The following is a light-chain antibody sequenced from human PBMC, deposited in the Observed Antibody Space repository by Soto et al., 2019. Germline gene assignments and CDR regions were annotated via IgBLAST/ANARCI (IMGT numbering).Light chain of an antibody. CDR3: QQLNSYPLT. CDR2: AAS. CDR1: QGISSF. Sequence: IQLTQSPSSLSASVGDSVTITCRASQGISSFLAWYQQKPGKAPNLLISAASTLQSGVPSRFSGSGSGTEFTLTISGLQPEDVATYYCQQLNSYPLTFGGGTKVDI. J-gene: IGKJ4*01. V-gene: IGKV1-9*01.